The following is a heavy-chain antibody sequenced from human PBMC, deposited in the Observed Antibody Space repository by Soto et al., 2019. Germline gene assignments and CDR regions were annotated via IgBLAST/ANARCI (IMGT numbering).Heavy chain of an antibody. D-gene: IGHD5-12*01. Sequence: QVQLVQSGAEVKKPGASVKVSCKASGYTFRSYDINWVRQATGQGLEWMGWMNPNSGKTGYAQRFQGRVTMTRDTSISTAYMELSSLTSEDTAIYYCGRRTDGYNHDYWGQGTLVTVSS. CDR3: GRRTDGYNHDY. V-gene: IGHV1-8*01. CDR1: GYTFRSYD. CDR2: MNPNSGKT. J-gene: IGHJ4*02.